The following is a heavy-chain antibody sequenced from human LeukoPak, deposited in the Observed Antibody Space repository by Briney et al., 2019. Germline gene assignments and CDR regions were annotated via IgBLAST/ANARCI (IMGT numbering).Heavy chain of an antibody. V-gene: IGHV3-9*03. CDR3: AKDPSSGWYKGGYFDY. J-gene: IGHJ4*02. CDR2: ISWNSGSI. D-gene: IGHD6-19*01. CDR1: GFTFDDYA. Sequence: PGGSLRLSCAASGFTFDDYAMHWVRQAPGKGLEWVSGISWNSGSIGYADSVKGRFTISRDNAKNSLYLQMNSLRAEDMALYYCAKDPSSGWYKGGYFDYWGQGTLVTVSS.